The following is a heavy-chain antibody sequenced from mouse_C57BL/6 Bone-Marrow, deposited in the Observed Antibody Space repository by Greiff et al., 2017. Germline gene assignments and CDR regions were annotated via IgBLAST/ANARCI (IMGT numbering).Heavy chain of an antibody. V-gene: IGHV5-4*03. Sequence: EVMLVESGGGLVKPGGSLKLSCAASGFTFSSYAMSWVRQTPEKRLEWVATISDGGSYTYYPDNVKGRFTISRDNAKNTLYLQMSHLKSEDTAMYYCARVRGYVFAYWGQGTLVTVSA. CDR2: ISDGGSYT. CDR1: GFTFSSYA. D-gene: IGHD2-2*01. J-gene: IGHJ3*01. CDR3: ARVRGYVFAY.